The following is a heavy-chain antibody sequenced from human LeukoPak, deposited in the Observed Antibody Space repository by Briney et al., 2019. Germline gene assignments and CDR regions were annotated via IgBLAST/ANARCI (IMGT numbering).Heavy chain of an antibody. Sequence: GGSLRLSCAASGFTLSNYAMTWVRQAPGKGLEWVSSISGGGGSTYYADSVKGRFTISGDNSKNTLYRQMNSLRVDDTAVYYCAKGTDCSGGSCYSIDCWGQGTLVTVSS. CDR2: ISGGGGST. V-gene: IGHV3-23*01. CDR1: GFTLSNYA. D-gene: IGHD2-15*01. CDR3: AKGTDCSGGSCYSIDC. J-gene: IGHJ4*02.